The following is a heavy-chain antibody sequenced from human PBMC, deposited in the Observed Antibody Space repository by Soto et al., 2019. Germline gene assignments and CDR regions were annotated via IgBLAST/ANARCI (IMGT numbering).Heavy chain of an antibody. J-gene: IGHJ4*02. CDR3: ASGYSSSWYPSALAY. CDR2: ISGSGGST. Sequence: GVAGVSLTSCSMCWDRKAPGKGLEWVSAISGSGGSTYYADPVKGRFTISRDNSKNTLYLQMNSLRAEDTAVCYCASGYSSSWYPSALAYWGQGTLVTVSA. CDR1: GVSLTSCS. V-gene: IGHV3-23*01. D-gene: IGHD6-13*01.